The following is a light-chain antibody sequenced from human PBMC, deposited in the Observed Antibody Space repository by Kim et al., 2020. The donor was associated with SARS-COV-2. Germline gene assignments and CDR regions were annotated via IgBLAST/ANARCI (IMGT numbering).Light chain of an antibody. J-gene: IGKJ2*03. CDR3: QQSYSTSSVS. V-gene: IGKV1-39*01. Sequence: ASVGDRVTITCRASQSISSYLNWDQQKPGKAPKLLIYAASSLQSGVPSRFSGSGSGTDFTLTISSLQPEDFATYYCQQSYSTSSVSFGQGTKLEI. CDR2: AAS. CDR1: QSISSY.